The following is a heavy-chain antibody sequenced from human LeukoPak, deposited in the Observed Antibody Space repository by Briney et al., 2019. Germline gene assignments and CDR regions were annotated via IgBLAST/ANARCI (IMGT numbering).Heavy chain of an antibody. V-gene: IGHV4-30-2*01. CDR3: ARGGHDYGDYDYFDY. CDR1: GGSISSGGYS. J-gene: IGHJ4*03. D-gene: IGHD4-17*01. CDR2: IYHSGST. Sequence: SETLSLTCAVSGGSISSGGYSWSWIRQPPGKGLEWIGYIYHSGSTYYNPSLKSRVTISVDRSKNQFSLKLSSVTAADTAVYYCARGGHDYGDYDYFDYWGQGTTVTVSS.